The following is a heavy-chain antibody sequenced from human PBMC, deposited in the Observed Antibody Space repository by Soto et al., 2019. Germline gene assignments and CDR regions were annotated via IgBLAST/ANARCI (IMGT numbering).Heavy chain of an antibody. CDR1: GDSVSSNSAA. D-gene: IGHD3-10*01. CDR3: ARDRQGITMVRGNYYYYGMDA. Sequence: SQTLSLTCAISGDSVSSNSAAWNWIRQSPSRGLEWLGRTYYRSKWYNDYAVSVKSRITINPDTSKNQFSLQLNSVTPEDTAVYYCARDRQGITMVRGNYYYYGMDAWGQGTTVTVSS. CDR2: TYYRSKWYN. V-gene: IGHV6-1*01. J-gene: IGHJ6*02.